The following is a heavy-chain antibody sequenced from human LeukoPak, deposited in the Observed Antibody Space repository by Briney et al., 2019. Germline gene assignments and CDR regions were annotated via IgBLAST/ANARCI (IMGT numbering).Heavy chain of an antibody. J-gene: IGHJ4*02. CDR3: VIGVGWQPDY. V-gene: IGHV4-59*02. CDR1: GDSVTGYF. D-gene: IGHD2-15*01. CDR2: IYKIGTT. Sequence: SETLSLTCTVFGDSVTGYFLNWVRQPPGKGLEWIGHIYKIGTTNYNASLKSRLTISADTSKNQFSLQLRSVTAADTAVYYCVIGVGWQPDYWGQGALVTVSS.